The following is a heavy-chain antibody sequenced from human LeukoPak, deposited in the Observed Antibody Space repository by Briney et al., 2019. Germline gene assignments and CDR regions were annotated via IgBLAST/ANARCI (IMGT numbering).Heavy chain of an antibody. J-gene: IGHJ4*02. CDR2: LHADGNEK. CDR3: ARGGYSFDY. CDR1: GFSLSGYW. Sequence: GGSLRLSCAASGFSLSGYWMSWVRQAPGKGLEWVARLHADGNEKNFVGSVQGRFTVSRDNAKNSLYLQMNSLRVEDTAVYYCARGGYSFDYLGQGTLVRSPQ. V-gene: IGHV3-7*01. D-gene: IGHD5-12*01.